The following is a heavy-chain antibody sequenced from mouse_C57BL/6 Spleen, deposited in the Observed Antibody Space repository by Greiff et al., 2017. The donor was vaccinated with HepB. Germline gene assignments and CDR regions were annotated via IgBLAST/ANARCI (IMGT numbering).Heavy chain of an antibody. CDR2: IWTGGGT. V-gene: IGHV2-9-1*01. CDR1: GFSLTSYA. J-gene: IGHJ4*01. D-gene: IGHD4-1*01. CDR3: ARNPLTGTGYAMDY. Sequence: VKLMESGPGLVAPSQSLSITCTVSGFSLTSYAISWVRQPPGKGLEWLGVIWTGGGTNYNSALKSRLSISKDNSKSQVFLKMNSLQTDDTARYYCARNPLTGTGYAMDYWGQGTSVTVSS.